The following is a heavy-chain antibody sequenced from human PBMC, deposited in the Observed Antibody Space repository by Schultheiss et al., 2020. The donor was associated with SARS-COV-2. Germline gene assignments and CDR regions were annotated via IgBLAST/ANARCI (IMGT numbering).Heavy chain of an antibody. CDR1: GGSISSGGYY. D-gene: IGHD2-2*02. V-gene: IGHV4-31*03. CDR2: INHSGST. CDR3: ARGVGARTYTPFGY. Sequence: SETLSLTCTVSGGSISSGGYYWSWIRQHPGKGLEWIGEINHSGSTNYNPSLKSRVTISVDTSKNQFSLKLSSVTAADTAVYYCARGVGARTYTPFGYWGQGTLVTVSS. J-gene: IGHJ4*02.